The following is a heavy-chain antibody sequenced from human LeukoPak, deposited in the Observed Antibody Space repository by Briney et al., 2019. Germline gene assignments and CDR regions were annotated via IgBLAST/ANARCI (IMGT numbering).Heavy chain of an antibody. J-gene: IGHJ5*02. CDR1: GFTFSSYA. V-gene: IGHV3-23*01. CDR2: ISGSGGST. Sequence: GGSLRLSCAASGFTFSSYAMSWVRQAPGKGLEWVSAISGSGGSTYYADSVKGRFTISGDNSKNTLYLQMNSLRAEDTAVYYCAKDLSITMVRGVIRFPGWFDPWGQGTLVTVSS. D-gene: IGHD3-10*01. CDR3: AKDLSITMVRGVIRFPGWFDP.